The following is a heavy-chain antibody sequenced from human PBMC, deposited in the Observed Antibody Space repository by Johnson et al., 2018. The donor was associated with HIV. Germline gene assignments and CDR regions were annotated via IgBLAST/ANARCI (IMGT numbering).Heavy chain of an antibody. CDR2: IKQDGSEK. D-gene: IGHD1-1*01. J-gene: IGHJ3*01. V-gene: IGHV3-7*01. CDR1: GFTFSSYW. Sequence: MQLVESGGGLVQPGGSLRLSCAASGFTFSSYWMSWVRQAPGKGLEWVANIKQDGSEKYYVDSVKGRFTISRDNAKNSLYLQMNSLRAEDTAVYYCARVSQHHNSGAFDVWDQETMVPISS. CDR3: ARVSQHHNSGAFDV.